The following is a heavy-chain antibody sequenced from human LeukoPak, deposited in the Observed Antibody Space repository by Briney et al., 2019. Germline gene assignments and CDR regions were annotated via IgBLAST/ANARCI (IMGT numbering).Heavy chain of an antibody. Sequence: GSLRLSCEASGFGVSSNYINWVRQAPGKGLEWVSVIYSGGSTYYADSVKGRFTISRDNSKNTLYLQMNSLRAEDTAVYYCAIRAYCGGDCYPDYWGQGTLVTVSS. J-gene: IGHJ4*02. D-gene: IGHD2-21*02. CDR2: IYSGGST. CDR1: GFGVSSNY. CDR3: AIRAYCGGDCYPDY. V-gene: IGHV3-66*01.